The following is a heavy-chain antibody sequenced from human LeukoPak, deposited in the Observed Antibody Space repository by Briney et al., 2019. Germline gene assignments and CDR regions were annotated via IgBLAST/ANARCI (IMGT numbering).Heavy chain of an antibody. Sequence: PGGPLRLSCAASGFTFSSYSMNWVRQAPGKGLEWVSSISSSSSYIYYADSVKGRFTISRDNAKNSLYLQMNSLRAEDTAVYYCARGLWSGFPSTQNWFDPWGQGTLVTVSS. D-gene: IGHD3-3*01. V-gene: IGHV3-21*04. CDR2: ISSSSSYI. CDR3: ARGLWSGFPSTQNWFDP. CDR1: GFTFSSYS. J-gene: IGHJ5*02.